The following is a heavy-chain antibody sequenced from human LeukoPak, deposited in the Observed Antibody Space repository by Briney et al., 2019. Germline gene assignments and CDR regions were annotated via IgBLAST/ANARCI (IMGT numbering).Heavy chain of an antibody. CDR1: GFTFSSYA. CDR2: ISGSGGST. CDR3: TTLRLERYFDWDDAFDI. D-gene: IGHD3-9*01. Sequence: GGSLRLSCAASGFTFSSYAMSWVRQAPGKGLEWVSAISGSGGSTYYADSVKGRFTISRDNSKNTLYLQMNSLRAEDTAVYYCTTLRLERYFDWDDAFDIWGQGTMVTVSS. V-gene: IGHV3-23*01. J-gene: IGHJ3*02.